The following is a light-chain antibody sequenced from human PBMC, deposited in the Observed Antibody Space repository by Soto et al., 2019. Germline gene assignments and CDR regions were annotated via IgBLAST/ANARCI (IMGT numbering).Light chain of an antibody. V-gene: IGKV3-15*01. J-gene: IGKJ4*01. CDR3: QQHNDWPLT. CDR2: GAT. CDR1: QSVSNN. Sequence: EIVMTQSPATLSVSPGERVTLSCRASQSVSNNLAWYQQKPGQAPRLLIYGATATPTGIPARFSGSGSGTEFTLTISSLQSEDFSVYYCQQHNDWPLTFGGGTKVEIK.